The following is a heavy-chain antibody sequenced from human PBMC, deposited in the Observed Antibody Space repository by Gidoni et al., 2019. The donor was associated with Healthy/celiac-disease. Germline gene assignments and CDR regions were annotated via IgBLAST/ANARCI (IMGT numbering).Heavy chain of an antibody. Sequence: QVQLQQWGAGLLKPSATLSLTCAVYGGSFSGYYWSWIRQPPGKGLEWIGEINHSGSTNYNPSLKSRVTISVDTSKNQFSLKLSSVTAADTAVYYCARGWGGPHFDYWGQGTLVTVSS. CDR2: INHSGST. J-gene: IGHJ4*02. CDR3: ARGWGGPHFDY. CDR1: GGSFSGYY. V-gene: IGHV4-34*01. D-gene: IGHD7-27*01.